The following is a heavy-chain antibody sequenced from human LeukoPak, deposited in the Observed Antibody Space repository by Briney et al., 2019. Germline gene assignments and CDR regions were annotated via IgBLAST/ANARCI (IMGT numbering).Heavy chain of an antibody. V-gene: IGHV1-2*02. CDR2: INPNSGGT. D-gene: IGHD6-13*01. CDR1: GYTFTGYY. Sequence: ASVKVSCKASGYTFTGYYMHWVRQAPGQGLEWMGWINPNSGGTNYAQKFQGRVTMTRDTSISTAYMELSRLRSDDTAVYYCARPNSIAAAGSAFDIWGQGTMVTVSS. CDR3: ARPNSIAAAGSAFDI. J-gene: IGHJ3*02.